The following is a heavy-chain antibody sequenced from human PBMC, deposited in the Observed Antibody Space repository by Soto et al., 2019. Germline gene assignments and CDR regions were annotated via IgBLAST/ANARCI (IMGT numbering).Heavy chain of an antibody. Sequence: PSETLSLTCAVYGGSFSGYYWSWIRQPPGKGLEWIGEINHSGSTNYNPSLKSRVTISVDTSKNQFSLKLSSVTAADTAVYYCARGPEYCTNGVCYEKTIDYWGQRTLVTVSS. J-gene: IGHJ4*02. CDR2: INHSGST. CDR1: GGSFSGYY. D-gene: IGHD2-8*01. V-gene: IGHV4-34*01. CDR3: ARGPEYCTNGVCYEKTIDY.